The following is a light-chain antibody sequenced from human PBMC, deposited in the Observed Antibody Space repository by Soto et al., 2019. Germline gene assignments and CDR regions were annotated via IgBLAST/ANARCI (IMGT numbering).Light chain of an antibody. V-gene: IGKV3-20*01. J-gene: IGKJ1*01. CDR1: QSVSTNY. CDR2: GAS. CDR3: QQYGSSGT. Sequence: EIVLTHSPGTLSLSRGERATLXXRASQSVSTNYLAWYQQKPCQAPXVLIYGASNRATGIPDRFSGSGSGTDFTLTISRLEPEDFAVYYCQQYGSSGTFGQGTKVDIK.